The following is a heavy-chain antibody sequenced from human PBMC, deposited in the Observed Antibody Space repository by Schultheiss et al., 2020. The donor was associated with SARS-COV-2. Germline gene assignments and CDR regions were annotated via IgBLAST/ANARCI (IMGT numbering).Heavy chain of an antibody. V-gene: IGHV3-21*01. D-gene: IGHD2-15*01. CDR3: ARDPGYCSGGSCYSELHYYGMDV. J-gene: IGHJ6*02. Sequence: GGSLRLSCAASGFTFDDYAMHWVRQAPGKGLEWVSSISSSSSYIYYADSVKGRFTISRDNSKNTLYLQMNSLRAEDTAVYYCARDPGYCSGGSCYSELHYYGMDVWGQGTTVTVSS. CDR2: ISSSSSYI. CDR1: GFTFDDYA.